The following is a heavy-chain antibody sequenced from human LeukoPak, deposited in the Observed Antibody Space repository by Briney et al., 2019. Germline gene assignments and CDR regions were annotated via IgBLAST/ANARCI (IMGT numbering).Heavy chain of an antibody. V-gene: IGHV4-59*08. CDR3: ARGSPLDYYFDY. Sequence: SETLSLTCTVSGGSISSYYWSWIRQPPGKGLEWIGYIYYSGSTNYNPSLKSRVTISVDTSKNQFSLRLSSVTAADTAVYYCARGSPLDYYFDYWGQGTLVTVSS. CDR2: IYYSGST. CDR1: GGSISSYY. J-gene: IGHJ4*02.